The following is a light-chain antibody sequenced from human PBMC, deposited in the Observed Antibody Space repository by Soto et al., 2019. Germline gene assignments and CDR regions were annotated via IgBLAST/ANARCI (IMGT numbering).Light chain of an antibody. CDR2: DAS. CDR3: QQYNNWLWT. J-gene: IGKJ1*01. V-gene: IGKV3-15*01. Sequence: EIVMTQSPATLSVSPGERATLSCRASQSVSRNVAWYQQKPGQAPRLLIHDASTRATGISVRFSGSGSGTEFTLNISSLQSEDFAVYYCQQYNNWLWTFGQGPKVEIK. CDR1: QSVSRN.